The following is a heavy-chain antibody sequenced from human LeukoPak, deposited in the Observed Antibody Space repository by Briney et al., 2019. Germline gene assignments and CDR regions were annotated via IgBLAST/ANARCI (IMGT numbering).Heavy chain of an antibody. CDR3: ARVLSGRGSLYDYYYYMDV. CDR2: IKQDGSEK. V-gene: IGHV3-7*03. D-gene: IGHD3-10*01. Sequence: GGSLRLSCAASGFTFSSYAMSWVRQAPGKGLEWVANIKQDGSEKYYVDSVKGRFTISRDNAKNSLYLQMNSLRAEDTAVYYCARVLSGRGSLYDYYYYMDVWGKGTTVTISS. CDR1: GFTFSSYA. J-gene: IGHJ6*03.